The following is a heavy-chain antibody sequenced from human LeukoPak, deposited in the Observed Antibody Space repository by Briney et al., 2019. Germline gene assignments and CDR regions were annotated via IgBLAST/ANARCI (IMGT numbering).Heavy chain of an antibody. CDR3: ARVHSSGWYVSTGYYYYYMDV. Sequence: SETLSLTCAVYGGSFSGNYWSWIRQPPGKGLEWIGEITHIGSTNYNPSLKSRVTISVDTSKNQFSLKLSSVTAADTAVYYCARVHSSGWYVSTGYYYYYMDVWGKGTTVTVSS. CDR1: GGSFSGNY. V-gene: IGHV4-34*01. J-gene: IGHJ6*03. D-gene: IGHD6-19*01. CDR2: ITHIGST.